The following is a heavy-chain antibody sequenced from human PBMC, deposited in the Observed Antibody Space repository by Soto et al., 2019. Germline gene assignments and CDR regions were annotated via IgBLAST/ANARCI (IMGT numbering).Heavy chain of an antibody. CDR2: IDPSGGST. D-gene: IGHD3-22*01. CDR3: ARVPYDTTGYYAF. J-gene: IGHJ4*02. V-gene: IGHV1-46*01. CDR1: GFTFTTYY. Sequence: QVRLVQSGVEVKKPGASVSISCKTSGFTFTTYYIHWVRQAPGQGLEWMGMIDPSGGSTTYAQKFQGRITMTSDMSTSTVYMELSSLRSEDTAVYYCARVPYDTTGYYAFWGQGTLVTVSS.